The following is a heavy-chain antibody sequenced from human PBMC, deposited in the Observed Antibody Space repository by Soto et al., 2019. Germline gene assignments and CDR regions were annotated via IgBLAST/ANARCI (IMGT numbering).Heavy chain of an antibody. J-gene: IGHJ5*02. D-gene: IGHD3-3*02. CDR1: GGSISSSSYY. V-gene: IGHV4-61*01. CDR3: ASPKIAFYNWFDP. Sequence: PSETLSLTCTVSGGSISSSSYYWSWIRQPPGKGLELIGYINYSGSTNYNPSLKSRVTISVDTSKNQFSLKLSSVTAADTAVYYCASPKIAFYNWFDPWGQGTLVTVSS. CDR2: INYSGST.